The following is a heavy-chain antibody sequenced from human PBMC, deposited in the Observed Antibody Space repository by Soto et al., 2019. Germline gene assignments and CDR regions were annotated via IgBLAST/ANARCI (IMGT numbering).Heavy chain of an antibody. Sequence: SETLSLTCAVYGGSFSGYYWSWIRQPPGKGLEWIGEINHSGSTNYNPSLKSRVTISVDTSKNQFSLKLSSVTAADTAVYYCARGRSTYYYDSGSYFDYWGQGTLVT. CDR3: ARGRSTYYYDSGSYFDY. D-gene: IGHD3-10*01. V-gene: IGHV4-34*01. J-gene: IGHJ4*02. CDR1: GGSFSGYY. CDR2: INHSGST.